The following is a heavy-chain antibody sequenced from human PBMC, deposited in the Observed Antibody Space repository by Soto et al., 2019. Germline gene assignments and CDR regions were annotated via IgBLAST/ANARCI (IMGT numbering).Heavy chain of an antibody. CDR1: GYNFAGYW. J-gene: IGHJ4*02. D-gene: IGHD3-3*01. V-gene: IGHV5-51*01. CDR3: ARGGVATRTFDY. CDR2: IYPSDSDT. Sequence: GESLKISCKGSGYNFAGYWIAWVRQMPGKGLELMGIIYPSDSDTRYRPSFQGQVTISADKSISSAYLQWSSLRASDTARYYCARGGVATRTFDYWGQRTPVTVSS.